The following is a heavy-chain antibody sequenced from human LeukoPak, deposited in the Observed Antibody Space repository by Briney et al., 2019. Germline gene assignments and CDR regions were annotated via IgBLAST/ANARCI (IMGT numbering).Heavy chain of an antibody. CDR3: ARASGEHQLLLIH. CDR2: INPNSGGT. Sequence: ASVKVSCKASGYTFTGYYMHWVRQAPGQGLEWMGWINPNSGGTNYAQKFQGRVTMTRDTSISTAYMELSRLRSDDTAVYYCARASGEHQLLLIHWGQGTLVTVSS. J-gene: IGHJ4*02. V-gene: IGHV1-2*02. D-gene: IGHD2-2*01. CDR1: GYTFTGYY.